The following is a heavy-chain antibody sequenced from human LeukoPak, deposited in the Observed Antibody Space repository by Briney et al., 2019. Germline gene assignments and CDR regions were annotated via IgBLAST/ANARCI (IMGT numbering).Heavy chain of an antibody. V-gene: IGHV3-21*01. J-gene: IGHJ4*02. CDR1: GFTFSSYS. CDR2: ISSSSSYI. Sequence: GGSPRLSCAASGFTFSSYSMNWVRQAPGKGLEWVSSISSSSSYIYYADSVKGRFTISRDNAKNSLYLQMNSLRAEDTAVYYCASGRGDYFDYWGQGTLVTVSS. D-gene: IGHD1-26*01. CDR3: ASGRGDYFDY.